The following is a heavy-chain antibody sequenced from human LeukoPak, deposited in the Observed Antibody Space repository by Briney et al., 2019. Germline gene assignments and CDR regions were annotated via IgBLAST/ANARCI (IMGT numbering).Heavy chain of an antibody. Sequence: TSETLSLTCAVYGGSFSGYYWSWIRQPPGKGLEWIGEINHSGSTNYNPSLKSRVTISVGTSKNQFSLKLSSVTAADTAVYYCARGLLWFGEFTFDYWGQGTLVTVSS. CDR1: GGSFSGYY. CDR2: INHSGST. V-gene: IGHV4-34*01. J-gene: IGHJ4*02. D-gene: IGHD3-10*01. CDR3: ARGLLWFGEFTFDY.